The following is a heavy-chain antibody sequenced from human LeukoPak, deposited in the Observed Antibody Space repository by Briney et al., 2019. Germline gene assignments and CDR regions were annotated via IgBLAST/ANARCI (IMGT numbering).Heavy chain of an antibody. J-gene: IGHJ4*02. CDR1: GFSFRSYS. CDR3: ARDRLEGGETFDS. V-gene: IGHV3-21*01. CDR2: ITGSSSYI. D-gene: IGHD1-1*01. Sequence: GGSLRLSCAASGFSFRSYSMDWVRQASGKGLEWVSSITGSSSYISYADSVKGRFTISRDNAENSLFLQMNSLRPKDTAVYFCARDRLEGGETFDSWGQGTLVTVSS.